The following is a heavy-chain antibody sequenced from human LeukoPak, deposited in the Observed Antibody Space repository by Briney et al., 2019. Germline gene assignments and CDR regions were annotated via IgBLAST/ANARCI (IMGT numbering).Heavy chain of an antibody. CDR3: ARDKHIVGQYLVRPPFQDY. CDR1: GFIFSSYD. Sequence: GGSLRLSCAASGFIFSSYDMHWVRQAPGKGLEWVAIISYDGSNKYYADSVKGRFTISRDNSKSTLYMQMNSLRPEDTAVYYCARDKHIVGQYLVRPPFQDYLVRVTLVTVSS. D-gene: IGHD2-21*01. CDR2: ISYDGSNK. J-gene: IGHJ4*02. V-gene: IGHV3-30-3*01.